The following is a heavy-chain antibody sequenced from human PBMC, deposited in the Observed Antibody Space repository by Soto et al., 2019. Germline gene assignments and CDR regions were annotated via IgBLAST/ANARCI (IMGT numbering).Heavy chain of an antibody. CDR1: GGTFSSYA. CDR3: ARSYCGGDCYHYFDY. CDR2: IIPIFGTA. Sequence: SVKVSFKASGGTFSSYAISWLRQAPIQGLEWMGGIIPIFGTANYAQKFQGRVTITADEATSTAYMELSSLRSEDTAVYYCARSYCGGDCYHYFDYWGQGTLVTVSS. J-gene: IGHJ4*02. V-gene: IGHV1-69*13. D-gene: IGHD2-21*02.